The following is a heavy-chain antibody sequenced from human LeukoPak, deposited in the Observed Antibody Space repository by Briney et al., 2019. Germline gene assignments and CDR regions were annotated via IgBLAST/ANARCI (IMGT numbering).Heavy chain of an antibody. J-gene: IGHJ4*02. V-gene: IGHV3-48*01. Sequence: GGSLRLSCAASEFSFSAYAMNWVRQAPGKGLEWISYISRSSTTMYYADSVKGRFTISRDNAKNSLYLQMNSLRAEDTAVYYCARDPPTAAGNYYFDYWGQGTLVTVSS. D-gene: IGHD6-13*01. CDR1: EFSFSAYA. CDR3: ARDPPTAAGNYYFDY. CDR2: ISRSSTTM.